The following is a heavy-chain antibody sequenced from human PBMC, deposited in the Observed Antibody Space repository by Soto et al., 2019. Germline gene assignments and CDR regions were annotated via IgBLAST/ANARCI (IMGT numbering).Heavy chain of an antibody. J-gene: IGHJ4*02. CDR2: ISYDGSNK. D-gene: IGHD2-2*02. Sequence: QVQLVESGGGVVQPGRSLRLSCAASGFTFSSYGMHCVRQAPGKGLEWVAVISYDGSNKYYADSVKGRFTISRDNSKNTLYLQMNSLRAEDTAVYYCAKGSYRFDYWGQGTLVTVSS. CDR1: GFTFSSYG. CDR3: AKGSYRFDY. V-gene: IGHV3-30*18.